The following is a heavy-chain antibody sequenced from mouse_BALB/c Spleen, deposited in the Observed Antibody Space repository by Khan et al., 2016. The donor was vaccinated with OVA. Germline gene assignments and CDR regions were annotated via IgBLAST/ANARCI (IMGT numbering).Heavy chain of an antibody. CDR1: GYTFTSYR. V-gene: IGHV1-4*01. CDR2: INPSNSYT. J-gene: IGHJ3*01. CDR3: VGEGAYRRAGGWLDY. D-gene: IGHD3-3*01. Sequence: QVQLKQSGAELARPGASVKMSCKASGYTFTSYRMHWIRQRPGQGLEWIGRINPSNSYTNYNQNFKDKATLIVDTSSNTAYIQVSSLTSEDSAVYSCVGEGAYRRAGGWLDYWGQGTLVTVSA.